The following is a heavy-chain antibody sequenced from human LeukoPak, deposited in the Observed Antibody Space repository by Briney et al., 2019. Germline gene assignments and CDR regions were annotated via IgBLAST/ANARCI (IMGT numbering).Heavy chain of an antibody. V-gene: IGHV4-59*01. CDR3: ATRSHSSSY. Sequence: PSETLSLTCTVSGASISSYYWSWIRQPPGKGLEWIGYIYYSGSTNYNPSLKSRVTISVDTSKNQFSLKLSSVTAADTAVYYCATRSHSSSYWGQGTLVTVSS. J-gene: IGHJ4*02. CDR2: IYYSGST. D-gene: IGHD6-19*01. CDR1: GASISSYY.